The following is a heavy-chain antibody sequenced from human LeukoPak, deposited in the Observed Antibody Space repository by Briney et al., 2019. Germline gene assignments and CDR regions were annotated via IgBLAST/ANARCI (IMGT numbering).Heavy chain of an antibody. V-gene: IGHV1-69*04. CDR2: IIPILGIA. J-gene: IGHJ4*02. D-gene: IGHD6-13*01. CDR1: GGTFSSYA. CDR3: ASSYSSSWYGAHDY. Sequence: ASVKVSCKASGGTFSSYAISWVRQAPGQGLEWMGRIIPILGIANYAQKFQGRVTITADKSTSTAYMELSSLRPEDTAVYYCASSYSSSWYGAHDYWGQGTLVTVSS.